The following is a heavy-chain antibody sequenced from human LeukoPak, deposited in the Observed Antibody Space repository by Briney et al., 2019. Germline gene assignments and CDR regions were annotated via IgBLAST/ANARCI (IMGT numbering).Heavy chain of an antibody. D-gene: IGHD6-13*01. CDR1: GGSISSSSYY. J-gene: IGHJ3*02. CDR2: IYYSGST. CDR3: ARDFNGYSRRPDAFDI. V-gene: IGHV4-39*01. Sequence: PSETLSLTCTVSGGSISSSSYYWGWIRQPPGKGLEWIGSIYYSGSTYYNPSLKSRVTISVDTSKNQFSLKLSSVTAADTAVYYCARDFNGYSRRPDAFDIWGQGTMVTVSS.